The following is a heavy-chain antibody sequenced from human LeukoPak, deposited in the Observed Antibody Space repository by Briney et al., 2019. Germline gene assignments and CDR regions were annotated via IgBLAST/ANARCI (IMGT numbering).Heavy chain of an antibody. Sequence: PGGSLRLSCAASGFTFSSYWMHWVRQAPGKGLVWVSRINSDGSSTSFADSVKGRFTISRDNAKNTLYLQMNSLRAEDTAVYYCARFNYFDSSGYLRWGQGTLVTVSS. J-gene: IGHJ4*02. CDR2: INSDGSST. CDR1: GFTFSSYW. V-gene: IGHV3-74*01. D-gene: IGHD3-22*01. CDR3: ARFNYFDSSGYLR.